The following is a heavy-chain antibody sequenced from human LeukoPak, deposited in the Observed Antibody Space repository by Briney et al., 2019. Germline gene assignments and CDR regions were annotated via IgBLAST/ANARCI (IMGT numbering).Heavy chain of an antibody. CDR1: GFNFGDYV. D-gene: IGHD4-17*01. Sequence: PGGSLRLSCAASGFNFGDYVMTWFRQAPGKGLEWVGFVRNRVYGATTQYAASVKGRFTISRDDSKSIAYLQMNSLKTEDTAVYYCTRDYGDYDYYYGMDAWGQGTTVTVSS. CDR3: TRDYGDYDYYYGMDA. J-gene: IGHJ6*02. CDR2: VRNRVYGATT. V-gene: IGHV3-49*03.